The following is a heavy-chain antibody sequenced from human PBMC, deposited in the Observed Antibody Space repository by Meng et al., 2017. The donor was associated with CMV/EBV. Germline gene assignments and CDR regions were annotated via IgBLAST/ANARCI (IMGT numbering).Heavy chain of an antibody. V-gene: IGHV3-21*01. Sequence: ETLSLTCAASGFTFSSYSMNWVRQAPGKGLEWVSSISSSSSYIYYADSVKGRFTISRDNAKNSLYLQMNSLRAEDTAVYYCARDLPLVAVTTDALDYWGQGTLVTVSS. CDR3: ARDLPLVAVTTDALDY. D-gene: IGHD4-17*01. CDR1: GFTFSSYS. CDR2: ISSSSSYI. J-gene: IGHJ4*02.